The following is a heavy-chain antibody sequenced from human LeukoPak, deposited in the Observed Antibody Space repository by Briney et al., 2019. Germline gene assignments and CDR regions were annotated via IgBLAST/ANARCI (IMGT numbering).Heavy chain of an antibody. Sequence: GGSLRLSCAASAFTFSNHWMSWVRKAPGKGLEWVANIRQDGSEKYYVDSVKGRLTISRDNTKNSLYLQMNSLRAEDTAVYYCARYYFGSGSYYNAGVWGQGTLVTVSS. CDR2: IRQDGSEK. J-gene: IGHJ4*02. CDR1: AFTFSNHW. V-gene: IGHV3-7*04. CDR3: ARYYFGSGSYYNAGV. D-gene: IGHD3-10*01.